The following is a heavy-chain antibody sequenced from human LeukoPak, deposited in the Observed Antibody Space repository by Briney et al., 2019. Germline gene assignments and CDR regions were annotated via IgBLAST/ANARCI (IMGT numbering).Heavy chain of an antibody. CDR1: GFSFSSYE. CDR2: ISSSGSTI. CDR3: ARDVGFGGYSRGIFDY. J-gene: IGHJ4*02. V-gene: IGHV3-48*03. Sequence: SGGSLRLSCAASGFSFSSYEMNWVRQAPGKGLEWVSYISSSGSTIYYADSVKGRFTMSRDNAKSSLYLQMNSLRAEDTAVYYCARDVGFGGYSRGIFDYWGQGTLVTVSS. D-gene: IGHD3-10*01.